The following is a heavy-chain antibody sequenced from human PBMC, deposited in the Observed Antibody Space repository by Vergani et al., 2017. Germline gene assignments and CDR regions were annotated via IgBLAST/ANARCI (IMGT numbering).Heavy chain of an antibody. D-gene: IGHD6-13*01. CDR3: ARDRIEDSSSWSFYYYYYGMDV. CDR2: IKQGGSEK. J-gene: IGHJ6*02. V-gene: IGHV3-7*03. CDR1: GFTFSSYW. Sequence: EVQLVESGGGLVQPGGSLRLSCAASGFTFSSYWMSWVRQAQGKGLEWVANIKQGGSEKYDVDSVNGRFTISRENDKNSLYLQMNSLRAEDTAVYYWARDRIEDSSSWSFYYYYYGMDVWGQGTTVTVSS.